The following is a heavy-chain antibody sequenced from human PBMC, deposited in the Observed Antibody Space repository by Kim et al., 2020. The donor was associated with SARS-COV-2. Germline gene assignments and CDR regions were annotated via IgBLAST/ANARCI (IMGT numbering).Heavy chain of an antibody. Sequence: KGRFTISRDNTENSLYLQMNSLRAEDTAVYYCARVLSRYCSTTSCYGMDVWGQGTTVTVSS. CDR3: ARVLSRYCSTTSCYGMDV. D-gene: IGHD2-2*01. V-gene: IGHV3-11*06. J-gene: IGHJ6*02.